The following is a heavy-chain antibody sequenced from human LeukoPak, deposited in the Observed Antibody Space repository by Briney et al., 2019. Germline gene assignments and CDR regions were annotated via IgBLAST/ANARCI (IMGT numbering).Heavy chain of an antibody. CDR2: IYTSEST. CDR1: GGSISSGSYY. D-gene: IGHD6-19*01. CDR3: ARIYSSGWSPSPYYFDY. J-gene: IGHJ4*02. Sequence: SETLSLTCTVSGGSISSGSYYWSWIRQPAGKGLEWIGRIYTSESTNYNPSLKSRVTISVDTSKNQFSLKLSSVTAADTAVYYCARIYSSGWSPSPYYFDYWGQGTLVTVSS. V-gene: IGHV4-61*02.